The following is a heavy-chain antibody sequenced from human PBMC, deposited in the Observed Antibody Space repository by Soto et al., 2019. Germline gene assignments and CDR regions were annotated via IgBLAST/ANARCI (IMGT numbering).Heavy chain of an antibody. CDR1: GGSISSSSYY. CDR3: ARCPIDHNWFDP. D-gene: IGHD3-9*01. J-gene: IGHJ5*02. V-gene: IGHV4-39*07. CDR2: IYYSGST. Sequence: TLSLTCTVSGGSISSSSYYWGWIRQPPGKGLEWIGSIYYSGSTYYNPSLKSRVTISVDTSNKQFSLRLTSVTAADTAVYYCARCPIDHNWFDPWGQGTLVTVSS.